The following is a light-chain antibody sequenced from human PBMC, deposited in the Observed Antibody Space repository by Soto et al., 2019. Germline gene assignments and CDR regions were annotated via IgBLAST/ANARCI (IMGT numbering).Light chain of an antibody. J-gene: IGKJ4*01. V-gene: IGKV1-27*01. Sequence: DIQMTQSPSSLSASVGDRVTITCRATQGISNYLAWYQQKPGKVPKLLIYTASTLQSARPSRFSRRGSVKDSALNISSLQPEDVATYYCQKYYSAPPTVGGGTKVEIK. CDR3: QKYYSAPPT. CDR1: QGISNY. CDR2: TAS.